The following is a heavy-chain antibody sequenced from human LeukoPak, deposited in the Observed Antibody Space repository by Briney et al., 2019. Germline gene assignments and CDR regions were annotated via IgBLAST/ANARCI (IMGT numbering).Heavy chain of an antibody. V-gene: IGHV3-23*01. CDR1: GFTFSSYA. CDR3: ARDHWVAAVGLVSWFDP. J-gene: IGHJ5*02. CDR2: ISGSGGST. Sequence: PGGSLRLSCAASGFTFSSYAMSWVRQAPGKGLEWVSAISGSGGSTYYADSVKGRFTISRDNSKNTLYLQMNSLRAEDTAVYYCARDHWVAAVGLVSWFDPWGQGTLVTVSS. D-gene: IGHD6-13*01.